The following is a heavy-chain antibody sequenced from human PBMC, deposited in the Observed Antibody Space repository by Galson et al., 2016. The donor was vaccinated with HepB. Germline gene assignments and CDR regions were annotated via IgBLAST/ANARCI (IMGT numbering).Heavy chain of an antibody. CDR2: IYPCDSDT. V-gene: IGHV5-51*01. D-gene: IGHD4-17*01. Sequence: QSGAEVKKPGESLKISCKASGYNFNSYWIAWVRQMPGKGLEWMGSIYPCDSDTSYSPSFQGQVTISVDKSLDTAYLQWTSLKPSDTALYFFARHWGPSVTLPSYAYGLDVWGQGTTVTVSS. CDR3: ARHWGPSVTLPSYAYGLDV. J-gene: IGHJ6*02. CDR1: GYNFNSYW.